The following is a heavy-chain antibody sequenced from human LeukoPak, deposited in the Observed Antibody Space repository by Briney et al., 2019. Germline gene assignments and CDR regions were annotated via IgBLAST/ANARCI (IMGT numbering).Heavy chain of an antibody. Sequence: SETLSLTCAVYGGSFSGYYWSWIRQPPGKGLEWIGYIYYSGSTNYNPSLRSRVTISVDTSKNQFSLKLSSVTAADTAVYYCARWSGDYGMDVWGQGTTVTVSS. CDR2: IYYSGST. CDR3: ARWSGDYGMDV. J-gene: IGHJ6*02. D-gene: IGHD2-21*01. V-gene: IGHV4-59*08. CDR1: GGSFSGYY.